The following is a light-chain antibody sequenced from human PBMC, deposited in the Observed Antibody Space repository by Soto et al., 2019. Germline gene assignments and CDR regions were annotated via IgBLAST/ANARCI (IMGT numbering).Light chain of an antibody. CDR1: QSVDSSY. Sequence: EIALTQSPDPLSLTPGERATLSCDSSQSVDSSYVAWYQQKPGLAPRLIMFDASSRANGIPDRFRGSGSGTGFTLTISSLEPEDVAVYYCQQYSSSLWTLGQGTKVDIK. V-gene: IGKV3D-20*01. CDR2: DAS. CDR3: QQYSSSLWT. J-gene: IGKJ1*01.